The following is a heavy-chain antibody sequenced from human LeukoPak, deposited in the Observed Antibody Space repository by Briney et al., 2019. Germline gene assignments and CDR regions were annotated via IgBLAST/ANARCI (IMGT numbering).Heavy chain of an antibody. CDR3: AQGGHDGTYYLSN. V-gene: IGHV3-21*01. Sequence: GGSLRLSCAASGFPFSINTMNWVRQAPGKGLEWVSSITSSNKYILYADSVKGRFTTSRDNAKNSLYLHMNSLRDEDTAIYYCAQGGHDGTYYLSNWGQGTWSPSPQ. CDR2: ITSSNKYI. J-gene: IGHJ4*02. D-gene: IGHD1-26*01. CDR1: GFPFSINT.